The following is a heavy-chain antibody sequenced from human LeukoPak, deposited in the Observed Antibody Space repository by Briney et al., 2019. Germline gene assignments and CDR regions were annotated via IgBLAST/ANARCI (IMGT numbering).Heavy chain of an antibody. J-gene: IGHJ4*01. CDR3: ARDTYYYGSGSFYDY. V-gene: IGHV4-4*07. CDR1: GGSISSYY. D-gene: IGHD3-10*01. CDR2: IYTSGST. Sequence: SETLSLTCTVSGGSISSYYWSWIRQPAGKGLEWIGRIYTSGSTNYNPSLKSRVTMSVDTSKNQFSLKLSSVTAADTAVYYCARDTYYYGSGSFYDYWGHGTLVTVSS.